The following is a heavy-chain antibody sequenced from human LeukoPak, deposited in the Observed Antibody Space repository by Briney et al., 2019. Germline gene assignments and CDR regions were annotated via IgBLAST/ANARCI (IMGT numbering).Heavy chain of an antibody. J-gene: IGHJ6*02. CDR3: ARDQSSYGMDV. V-gene: IGHV3-33*01. CDR1: GFTFSRSG. D-gene: IGHD3-16*02. Sequence: GGSLRLSCAASGFTFSRSGMHWVRQAPGKGLEWVSVIWYDGSHEDYADSVKGQFTISRDNSKNTLFMQMNSLRAEDTAVYYCARDQSSYGMDVWGQGTTVTVSS. CDR2: IWYDGSHE.